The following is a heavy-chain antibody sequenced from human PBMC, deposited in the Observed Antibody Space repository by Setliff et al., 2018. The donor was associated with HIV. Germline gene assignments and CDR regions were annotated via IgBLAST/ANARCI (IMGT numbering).Heavy chain of an antibody. D-gene: IGHD6-19*01. Sequence: SETLSLTCAVYGGSFSAYYWGWIRQPPGKGLEWIGSFYYSGSTYDPSLKSRITISVDTSKNQFSLKLTSVTAADMGVYYCARGRKKTLAVSGTRYFDFWGQGTLVTVSS. V-gene: IGHV4-34*01. CDR3: ARGRKKTLAVSGTRYFDF. CDR2: FYYSGST. CDR1: GGSFSAYY. J-gene: IGHJ4*02.